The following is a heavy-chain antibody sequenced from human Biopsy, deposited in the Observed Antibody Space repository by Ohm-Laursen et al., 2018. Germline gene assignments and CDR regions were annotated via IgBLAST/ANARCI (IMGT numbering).Heavy chain of an antibody. J-gene: IGHJ3*01. CDR1: GGDINNYY. V-gene: IGHV4-4*07. CDR3: ARLGNFWNAEDGLDL. Sequence: GTLSLTCNVSGGDINNYYWSWIRQPAGKGLEWIGRIYPGGSTNYNPSLKSRVTISVDTSKNHFSLNLRSVTAADTAVYSCARLGNFWNAEDGLDLWGLGTMVTVSS. D-gene: IGHD3-3*01. CDR2: IYPGGST.